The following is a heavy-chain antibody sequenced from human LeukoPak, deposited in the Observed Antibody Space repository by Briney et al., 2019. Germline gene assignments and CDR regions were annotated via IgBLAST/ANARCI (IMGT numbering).Heavy chain of an antibody. J-gene: IGHJ4*02. CDR2: ISSSGSTI. CDR3: ARALYYYDSSGYR. Sequence: GGSLRLSCAASGFTFSSYAMSWIRQAPGKGLEWVSYISSSGSTIYYADSVKGRFTISRDNATNSLYLQMNSLRAEDTAVYYCARALYYYDSSGYRWGQGTLVTVSS. CDR1: GFTFSSYA. V-gene: IGHV3-11*01. D-gene: IGHD3-22*01.